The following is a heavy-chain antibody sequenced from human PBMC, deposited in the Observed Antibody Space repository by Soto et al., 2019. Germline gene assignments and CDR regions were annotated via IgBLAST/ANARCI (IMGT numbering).Heavy chain of an antibody. D-gene: IGHD4-17*01. V-gene: IGHV3-74*01. J-gene: IGHJ6*03. Sequence: GGSLRLSCAASGFTLNSCWMYWVRQAPGKGLMWVSRINSDGSSTSYADSVKGRFTISRDNAKNTLYLQMNSLRAEDTAVYYCARGGYGDYYYYHYYMDVWGKGTTVTVSS. CDR3: ARGGYGDYYYYHYYMDV. CDR1: GFTLNSCW. CDR2: INSDGSST.